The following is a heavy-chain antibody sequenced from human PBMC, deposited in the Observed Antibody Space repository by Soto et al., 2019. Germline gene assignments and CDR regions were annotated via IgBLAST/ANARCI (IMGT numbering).Heavy chain of an antibody. D-gene: IGHD4-4*01. CDR3: ANSPYSNYGPDY. CDR1: GFTFSSYA. V-gene: IGHV3-23*01. Sequence: PGGSLRLSCAASGFTFSSYAMSWVRQAPGKGLEWVSGISSSGGTTYYGDSVKGRFTISRDNSKNTLYLQMNSLRAEDTAVYYCANSPYSNYGPDYWGQGTLVTVSS. J-gene: IGHJ4*02. CDR2: ISSSGGTT.